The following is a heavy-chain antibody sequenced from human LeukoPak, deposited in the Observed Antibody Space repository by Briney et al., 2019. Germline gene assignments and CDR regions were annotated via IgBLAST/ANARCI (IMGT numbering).Heavy chain of an antibody. J-gene: IGHJ1*01. D-gene: IGHD3-22*01. CDR3: ASWYYYDSSGHFQH. Sequence: SETLSLTCTVSGGSISSYYWSWIRQPPGKGLEWIGYIYYSGSTNNNPSLKSRVTISVDTSKNQFSLKLSSVTAADTAVYYCASWYYYDSSGHFQHWGQGTLVTVSS. CDR1: GGSISSYY. V-gene: IGHV4-59*01. CDR2: IYYSGST.